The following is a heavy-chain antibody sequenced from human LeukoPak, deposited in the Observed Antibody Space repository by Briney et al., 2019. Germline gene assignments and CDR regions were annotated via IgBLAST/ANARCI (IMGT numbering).Heavy chain of an antibody. CDR1: GFTFSSYN. Sequence: PGGSLRLSCAASGFTFSSYNMKWVRQAPGKGLEWVSYISSSSSIIYYADSVKGRFTISRDNANNTLYLQMNSLRAEDAATYCCARSHMYGDYGEDIWGHGTVVAVSS. J-gene: IGHJ3*02. V-gene: IGHV3-48*04. CDR3: ARSHMYGDYGEDI. D-gene: IGHD4-17*01. CDR2: ISSSSSII.